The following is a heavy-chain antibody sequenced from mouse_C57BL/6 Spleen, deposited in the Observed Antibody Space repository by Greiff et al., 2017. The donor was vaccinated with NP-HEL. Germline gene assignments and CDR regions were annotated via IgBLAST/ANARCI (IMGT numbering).Heavy chain of an antibody. CDR2: ISSGSSTI. CDR3: AREDYYGSSWYYFDY. J-gene: IGHJ2*01. V-gene: IGHV5-17*01. CDR1: GFTFSDYG. D-gene: IGHD1-1*01. Sequence: EVKLVESGGGLVKPGGSLKLSCAASGFTFSDYGMHWVRQAPEKGLEWVAYISSGSSTIYYADTVKGRFTISRDNAKNTLFLQMTSLRSEDTAMYYCAREDYYGSSWYYFDYWGQGTTLTVSS.